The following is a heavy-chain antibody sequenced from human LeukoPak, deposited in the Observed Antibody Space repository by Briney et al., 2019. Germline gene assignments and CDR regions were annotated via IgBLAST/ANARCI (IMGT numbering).Heavy chain of an antibody. D-gene: IGHD2-15*01. CDR3: SRVAYTRYCSGGTCYSDY. Sequence: ASVNVSCKSSGYTFTGYFIHWVRQAPGQGLESMAWINPNGGGTNYAQKFQGRVTMTRDTSISTAYMELSRLRSDDTAMYYCSRVAYTRYCSGGTCYSDYWGQGTLVTVSS. J-gene: IGHJ4*02. V-gene: IGHV1-2*02. CDR1: GYTFTGYF. CDR2: INPNGGGT.